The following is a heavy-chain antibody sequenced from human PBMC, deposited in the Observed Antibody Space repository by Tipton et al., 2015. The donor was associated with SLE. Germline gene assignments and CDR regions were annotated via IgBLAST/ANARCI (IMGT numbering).Heavy chain of an antibody. J-gene: IGHJ6*02. D-gene: IGHD3-16*01. Sequence: SLRLSCAASGFTFQDYAMHWVRQAPGKGLEWISLIIGNGGSTYYADSVEGRFTISRDNIKNSLFLQMSSLRHEDTALYYCARDRGTYGGYGMDVWGQGTTITVSS. V-gene: IGHV3-43*02. CDR3: ARDRGTYGGYGMDV. CDR1: GFTFQDYA. CDR2: IIGNGGST.